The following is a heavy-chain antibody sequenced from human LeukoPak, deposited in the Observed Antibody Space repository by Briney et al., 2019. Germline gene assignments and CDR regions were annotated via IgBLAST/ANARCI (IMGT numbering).Heavy chain of an antibody. Sequence: PSETLSLTCTVPGGSISSYYWSWIRQPPGKGLEWIGYIYYSGSTNYNPSLKSRVTISVDTSKNQFSLKLSSVTAADTAVYYCARSRTYYDYVWGSYRYYYDSSGYSPYYYYYGMDVWGQGTTVTVSS. V-gene: IGHV4-59*01. CDR1: GGSISSYY. J-gene: IGHJ6*02. D-gene: IGHD3-16*02. CDR2: IYYSGST. CDR3: ARSRTYYDYVWGSYRYYYDSSGYSPYYYYYGMDV.